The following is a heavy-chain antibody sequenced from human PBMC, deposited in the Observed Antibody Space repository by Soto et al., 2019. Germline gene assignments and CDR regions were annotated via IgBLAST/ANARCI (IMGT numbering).Heavy chain of an antibody. CDR3: ATRLYVCCAVDH. CDR2: IISKNHGGAT. V-gene: IGHV3-15*07. Sequence: EVQLVESGGGLVKPGGSLRLSCAASGFSFSNAWMNWVRQAPGKGLEWVGRIISKNHGGATHYASPVKGRFTISRDDSKHTLYLQMNSLPTHDPAIYCCATRLYVCCAVDHWFQRTLVTVSS. J-gene: IGHJ4*02. CDR1: GFSFSNAW. D-gene: IGHD3-10*02.